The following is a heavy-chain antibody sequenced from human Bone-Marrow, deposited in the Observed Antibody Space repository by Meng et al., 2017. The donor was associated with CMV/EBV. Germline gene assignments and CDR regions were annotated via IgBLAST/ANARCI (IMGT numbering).Heavy chain of an antibody. CDR1: GYSFTSYW. Sequence: GGSLRLSCKGSGYSFTSYWIGWVRQMPGKGLEWMGIIYPGDSDTSYSPSFQGQVTISADKSISTAYLQWSSLKASDTAMYYCARHGGWYQPPDRYWGQGTLVTVSS. D-gene: IGHD6-19*01. J-gene: IGHJ4*02. CDR3: ARHGGWYQPPDRY. V-gene: IGHV5-51*01. CDR2: IYPGDSDT.